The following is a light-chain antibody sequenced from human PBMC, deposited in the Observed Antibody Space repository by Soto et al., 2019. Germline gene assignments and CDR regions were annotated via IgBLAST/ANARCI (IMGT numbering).Light chain of an antibody. J-gene: IGKJ2*01. CDR1: QSVSSSY. Sequence: EIVLTQSPGTLSLSPGERATLSCRASQSVSSSYLVWYQQKPGQAPRLLIDAASSRATGIQDRFSGSGYGTDFTLTISRLEPEDFAVDYCQQHTSSPHMYTFGQGTKLEI. CDR2: AAS. CDR3: QQHTSSPHMYT. V-gene: IGKV3-20*01.